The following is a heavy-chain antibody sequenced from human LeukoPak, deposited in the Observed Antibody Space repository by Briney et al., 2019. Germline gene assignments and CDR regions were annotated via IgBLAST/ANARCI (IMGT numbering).Heavy chain of an antibody. CDR3: ARDGLYCTHGVCYPSASDY. D-gene: IGHD2-8*01. CDR2: INWNGGST. J-gene: IGHJ4*02. V-gene: IGHV3-20*04. Sequence: GGSLRLSCAASGFTFDDDGMSWGRQAPGKGLEWVSGINWNGGSTGYADSVKGRFTISRDNAKNSLYLQMKSLRAEDTAVSYCARDGLYCTHGVCYPSASDYWGQGTLVTVSS. CDR1: GFTFDDDG.